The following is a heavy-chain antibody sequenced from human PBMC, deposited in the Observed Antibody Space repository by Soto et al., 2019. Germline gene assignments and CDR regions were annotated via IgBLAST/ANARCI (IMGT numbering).Heavy chain of an antibody. CDR1: GFTFSSSA. CDR2: VSGSGDST. CDR3: ASVWGDYGNYYYGMDV. V-gene: IGHV3-23*01. D-gene: IGHD4-17*01. J-gene: IGHJ6*02. Sequence: GGSLRLSCAASGFTFSSSAMSWVRQAPGKGLEWVSGVSGSGDSTYHADSVKGRFTISRDNSKNTLYLQMNSLRAEDTAVYYCASVWGDYGNYYYGMDVWGQGPTVTVFS.